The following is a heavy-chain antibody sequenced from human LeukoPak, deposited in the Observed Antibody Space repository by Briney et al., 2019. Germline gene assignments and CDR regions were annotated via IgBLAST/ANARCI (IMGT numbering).Heavy chain of an antibody. CDR2: ISGYNGNT. CDR1: GYTFTSCG. V-gene: IGHV1-18*01. Sequence: GASVKVSCKASGYTFTSCGISWVRQAPGQGLEWMGWISGYNGNTNYAQKLQGRVTMTTDKSTSTAYMELRSLRSDDTAVYYCARDAGSGSSYYFDYWGQGTLVTVPS. D-gene: IGHD1-26*01. J-gene: IGHJ4*02. CDR3: ARDAGSGSSYYFDY.